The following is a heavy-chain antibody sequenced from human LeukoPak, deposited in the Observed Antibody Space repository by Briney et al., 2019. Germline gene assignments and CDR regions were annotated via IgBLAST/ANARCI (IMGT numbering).Heavy chain of an antibody. V-gene: IGHV1-69*13. J-gene: IGHJ4*02. CDR3: ARDRRISIAAAGTRFHYFDY. D-gene: IGHD6-13*01. CDR2: IIPIFGTA. CDR1: RGTFSSYA. Sequence: SVKVSCKASRGTFSSYAISWVRQAPGQGLEWMGGIIPIFGTANYAQKFQGRVTITADESTSTAYMELSSLRSEDTAVYYCARDRRISIAAAGTRFHYFDYWGQGTLVTVSS.